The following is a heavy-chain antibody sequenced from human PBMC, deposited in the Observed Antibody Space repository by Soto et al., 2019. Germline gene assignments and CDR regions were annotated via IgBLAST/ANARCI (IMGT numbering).Heavy chain of an antibody. CDR1: GGTFSSYT. CDR2: IIPILGIA. V-gene: IGHV1-69*02. J-gene: IGHJ4*02. D-gene: IGHD3-10*01. CDR3: ARNLWFGEFTFDY. Sequence: QVQLVQSGAEVKKPGSSVKVSCKASGGTFSSYTISWVRQAPGQGLEWMGRIIPILGIANYAQKCQGRVTLPADKSTGPAYMEPRSLRSEDTAVHYCARNLWFGEFTFDYWGQGTLVTVSS.